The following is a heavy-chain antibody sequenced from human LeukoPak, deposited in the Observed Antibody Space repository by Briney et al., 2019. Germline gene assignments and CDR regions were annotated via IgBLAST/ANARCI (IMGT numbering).Heavy chain of an antibody. V-gene: IGHV4-34*01. CDR2: INHSGAP. Sequence: SETLSLTCTISGGSFSGYYCSWIRQSPGKGLECIGEINHSGAPKYNPSFKSRASISVDTSKNQFSLRLNSVTAADTAVYFCARGCSYSYGYNYYMEVWGKGTTVTVSS. D-gene: IGHD3-16*01. CDR3: ARGCSYSYGYNYYMEV. J-gene: IGHJ6*03. CDR1: GGSFSGYY.